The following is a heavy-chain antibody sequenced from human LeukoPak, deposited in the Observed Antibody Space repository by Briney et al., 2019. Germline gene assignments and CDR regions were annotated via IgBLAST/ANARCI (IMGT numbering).Heavy chain of an antibody. CDR1: GGSFSGYY. Sequence: SETLSLTCAVYGGSFSGYYWSWIRQPPGKGREWIGEINHSGSTNYNPSLKSRVTISVDTSKNQFSLKLSSVTAADTAVYYCARGTYYYDSSGYPDAFDIWGQGTMVTVSS. D-gene: IGHD3-22*01. CDR3: ARGTYYYDSSGYPDAFDI. J-gene: IGHJ3*02. V-gene: IGHV4-34*01. CDR2: INHSGST.